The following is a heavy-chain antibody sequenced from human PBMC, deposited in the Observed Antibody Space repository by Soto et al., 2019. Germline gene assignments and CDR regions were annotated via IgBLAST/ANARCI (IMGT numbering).Heavy chain of an antibody. V-gene: IGHV4-30-4*01. D-gene: IGHD2-2*01. CDR2: IYYSGST. Sequence: SETLSITCTVSGGSISSGDYYWSWIRQPPGKGLEWIGYIYYSGSTYYNPSLKSRVTISVDTSKNQFSLKLSSVTAADTAVYYCRGYCSSTSCYGPYYYYGMDVWGQGTTVTVSS. CDR1: GGSISSGDYY. J-gene: IGHJ6*02. CDR3: RGYCSSTSCYGPYYYYGMDV.